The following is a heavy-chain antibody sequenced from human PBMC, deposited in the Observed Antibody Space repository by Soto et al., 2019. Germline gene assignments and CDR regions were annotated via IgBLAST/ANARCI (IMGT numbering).Heavy chain of an antibody. Sequence: GGSLRLSCAASGFTFSSYAMSWVRQAPGKGLEWVSAISGSGGSTYYADSVKGRFTISRDNSKNTLYLQMNSLRAEETAVYYCASSRARQLGRIYYYYGMDVWGQGTTVTVSS. J-gene: IGHJ6*02. CDR2: ISGSGGST. CDR3: ASSRARQLGRIYYYYGMDV. V-gene: IGHV3-23*01. CDR1: GFTFSSYA. D-gene: IGHD6-6*01.